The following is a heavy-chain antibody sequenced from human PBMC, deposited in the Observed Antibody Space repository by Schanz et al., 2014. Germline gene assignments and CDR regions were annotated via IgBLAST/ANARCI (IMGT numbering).Heavy chain of an antibody. J-gene: IGHJ4*02. CDR3: ARGRQQLGSFDY. Sequence: QVQLQQWGAGLLKPSETLSLTCAVYGGSLSGYFWSWIRQPPGKGLEWIGDIGHSGNTKDNPSLKSRVTMSVETSKNQFPLNLSSVTAADTAVYYCARGRQQLGSFDYWGPGTRVSVSS. D-gene: IGHD6-13*01. V-gene: IGHV4-34*01. CDR1: GGSLSGYF. CDR2: IGHSGNT.